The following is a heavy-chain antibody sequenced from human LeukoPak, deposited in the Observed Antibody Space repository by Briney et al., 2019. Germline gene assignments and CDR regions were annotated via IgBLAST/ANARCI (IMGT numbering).Heavy chain of an antibody. CDR1: GYSFTSYW. Sequence: GESLKIPCKGSGYSFTSYWIGWVRQIPGKGLEWMGIIYPGDSDTRYSPSFQGQVTISADKSISTAYLQWGSLKASDTAMYYCARRRGYAYYDSSGYYDYWGQGTLVTVSS. J-gene: IGHJ4*02. CDR2: IYPGDSDT. CDR3: ARRRGYAYYDSSGYYDY. V-gene: IGHV5-51*01. D-gene: IGHD3-22*01.